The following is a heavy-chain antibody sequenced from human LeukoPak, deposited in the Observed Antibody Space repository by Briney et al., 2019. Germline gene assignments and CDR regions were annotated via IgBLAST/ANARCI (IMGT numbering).Heavy chain of an antibody. CDR3: DKEGGQEYYDILTGYPNWFDP. Sequence: AGGSLRLSCTASGFPFIDYSMNWVRQAPGKGLEWISYIGIESGNTKYADSVKGRFTISADNAKNSLYLQMNSLRVEDTAVYYCDKEGGQEYYDILTGYPNWFDPWGQGTLVTVSS. V-gene: IGHV3-48*04. CDR1: GFPFIDYS. J-gene: IGHJ5*02. D-gene: IGHD3-9*01. CDR2: IGIESGNT.